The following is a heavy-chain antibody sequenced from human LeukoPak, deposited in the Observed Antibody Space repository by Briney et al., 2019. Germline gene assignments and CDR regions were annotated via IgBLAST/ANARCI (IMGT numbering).Heavy chain of an antibody. CDR1: GGSVSSGSYY. CDR2: IYYSGST. CDR3: AREGSGFNDY. D-gene: IGHD3-22*01. V-gene: IGHV4-61*01. J-gene: IGHJ4*02. Sequence: PSETLSLTCTVSGGSVSSGSYYWSWIRQPPGKGLEWIGYIYYSGSTNYNPSLKSRVTISVDTSKNQFSLKLSSVTAADTAVYYCAREGSGFNDYWGQGALVTVSS.